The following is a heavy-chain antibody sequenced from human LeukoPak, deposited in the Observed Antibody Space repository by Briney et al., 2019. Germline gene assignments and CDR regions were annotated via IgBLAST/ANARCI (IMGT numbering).Heavy chain of an antibody. CDR3: ARGHYDVLAASYKWTPDY. CDR2: ITSGGDYI. CDR1: GFTLNTFN. J-gene: IGHJ4*02. V-gene: IGHV3-21*01. D-gene: IGHD3-9*01. Sequence: GGSLRLSCAASGFTLNTFNMNWVRQAPGKGLEWVSSITSGGDYIYYADSVKGRFTTSRDNAKNSLSLQLNSLRVEDTAVYYCARGHYDVLAASYKWTPDYWGQGTLVTVSS.